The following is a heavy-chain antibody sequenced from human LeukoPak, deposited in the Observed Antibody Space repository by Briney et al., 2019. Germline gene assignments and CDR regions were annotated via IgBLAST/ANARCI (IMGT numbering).Heavy chain of an antibody. Sequence: GESLKISWNASGYVFTSYWICVGRQMPGKGLEWMGIISPGDSNPRYSPSFQGQVTISVDKSTSTAHLQWSSLKVSDTAIYYCARPRIAAAGSETGSYYFDYWGQGALVTVSS. CDR3: ARPRIAAAGSETGSYYFDY. CDR1: GYVFTSYW. V-gene: IGHV5-51*01. J-gene: IGHJ4*02. D-gene: IGHD6-13*01. CDR2: ISPGDSNP.